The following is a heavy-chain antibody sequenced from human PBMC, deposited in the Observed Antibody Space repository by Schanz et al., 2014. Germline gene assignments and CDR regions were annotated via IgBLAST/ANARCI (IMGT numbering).Heavy chain of an antibody. V-gene: IGHV3-23*01. Sequence: DVQLLESGGGLVQPGGSLRLSCAASGFTFNSYAMTWVRQAPGKGLEWVSSISHSGGSKYYADSVKGRFTISRDNSENTLYLQMNSLSAVDTAVFYCAKGMGYCSGGTCYDYYYYGFDIWGQGTLVTVSS. CDR2: ISHSGGSK. J-gene: IGHJ3*02. CDR3: AKGMGYCSGGTCYDYYYYGFDI. CDR1: GFTFNSYA. D-gene: IGHD2-15*01.